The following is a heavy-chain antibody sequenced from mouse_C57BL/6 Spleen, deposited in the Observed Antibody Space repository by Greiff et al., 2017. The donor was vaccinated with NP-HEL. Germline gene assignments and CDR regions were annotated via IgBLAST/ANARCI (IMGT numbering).Heavy chain of an antibody. CDR1: GFTFSDYY. Sequence: EVQVVESGGGLVQPGGSLKLSCAASGFTFSDYYMYWVRQTPEKRLEWVAYISNGGGSTYYPDTVKGRFTISRDNAKNTLYLQMSRLKSEDTAMYYCARGGNGSVPFAYWGQGTLVTVSA. CDR2: ISNGGGST. D-gene: IGHD1-1*01. CDR3: ARGGNGSVPFAY. J-gene: IGHJ3*01. V-gene: IGHV5-12*01.